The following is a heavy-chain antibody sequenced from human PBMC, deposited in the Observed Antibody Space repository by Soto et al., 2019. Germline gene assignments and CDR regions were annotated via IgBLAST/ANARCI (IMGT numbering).Heavy chain of an antibody. V-gene: IGHV4-4*02. Sequence: QVQLQESGPGLVMPSGTLYLTCTVPGGSITGPHWWTWVRQFPGKRLEWIGEAPHSGNINYNPSLKGRVTISVDRSFNQFSLSLTSVTAAYRAVCYCARDGSYGSEKKFWAFDVWGRGTLVIVSS. CDR2: APHSGNI. D-gene: IGHD3-10*01. CDR3: ARDGSYGSEKKFWAFDV. J-gene: IGHJ3*01. CDR1: GGSITGPHW.